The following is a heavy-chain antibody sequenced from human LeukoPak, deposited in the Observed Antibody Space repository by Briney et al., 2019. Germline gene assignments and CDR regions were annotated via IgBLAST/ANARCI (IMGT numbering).Heavy chain of an antibody. Sequence: SVKVSCKASGDTFSSYAISWVRQAPGQGLEWMGGIIPIFGTANYAQKFQGRVTITADESTSTAYMELSSLRSEDTAVYYCARVRSGSDSGWEAFDIWGQGTMVTVSS. CDR1: GDTFSSYA. V-gene: IGHV1-69*01. CDR3: ARVRSGSDSGWEAFDI. D-gene: IGHD6-19*01. CDR2: IIPIFGTA. J-gene: IGHJ3*02.